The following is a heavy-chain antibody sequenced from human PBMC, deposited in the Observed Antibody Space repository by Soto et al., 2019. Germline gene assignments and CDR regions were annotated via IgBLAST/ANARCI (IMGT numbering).Heavy chain of an antibody. CDR2: ISAAGDP. CDR1: GFTFRNYD. CDR3: ARTDRDFYGLDV. V-gene: IGHV3-13*05. J-gene: IGHJ6*02. Sequence: EVQLVESGGGLVQPGGSLRLSCEASGFTFRNYDMHWVRQGTGKGLEWVSGISAAGDPDYADSVEGRFTISRENAQKSFLLQMNSLRVGDTAVYYCARTDRDFYGLDVWGQGTTVIVSS.